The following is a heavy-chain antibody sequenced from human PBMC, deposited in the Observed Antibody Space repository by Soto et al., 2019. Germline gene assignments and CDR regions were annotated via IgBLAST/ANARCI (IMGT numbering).Heavy chain of an antibody. CDR1: GYTFTSYY. Sequence: ASVKVSCKASGYTFTSYYMHWVRQAPGQGLEWMGIINPSGGSTSYAQKFQGRVTMTRDTSTSTVYMELSSLRSEDTAVYYCARGDYSGYDYYYYYYGMDVWGQGTTVTVSS. D-gene: IGHD5-12*01. J-gene: IGHJ6*02. V-gene: IGHV1-46*01. CDR2: INPSGGST. CDR3: ARGDYSGYDYYYYYYGMDV.